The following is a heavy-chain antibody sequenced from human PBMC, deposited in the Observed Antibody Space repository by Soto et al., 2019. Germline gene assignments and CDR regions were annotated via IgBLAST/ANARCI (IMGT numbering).Heavy chain of an antibody. Sequence: SLTRAVDEGSISGYYWRCISKHPGKGLEWIGEINHSGSTNYNPSLKSRVTTSVDTSKNQFSLKLSSVTAADTAVYYCAREAHYYYFYGMDVWGQGTTVTVSS. CDR1: EGSISGYY. J-gene: IGHJ6*02. CDR2: INHSGST. CDR3: AREAHYYYFYGMDV. V-gene: IGHV4-34*01.